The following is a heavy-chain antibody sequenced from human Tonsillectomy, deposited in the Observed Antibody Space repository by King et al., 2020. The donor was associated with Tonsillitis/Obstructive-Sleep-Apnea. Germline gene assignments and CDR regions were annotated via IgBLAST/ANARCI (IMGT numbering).Heavy chain of an antibody. CDR2: IAPSDSYV. CDR3: ARYYFSSVQQVS. J-gene: IGHJ4*02. CDR1: GCSFTTHL. D-gene: IGHD3-3*01. V-gene: IGHV5-10-1*01. Sequence: GEWRGVAGKGSGCSFTTHLIDWVRQMPGKGLEGMGRIAPSDSYVNYSPSFQGHVTCAVDKSISPAYLQWSSLKASDTAMYFWARYYFSSVQQVSWGQGTLVTGSS.